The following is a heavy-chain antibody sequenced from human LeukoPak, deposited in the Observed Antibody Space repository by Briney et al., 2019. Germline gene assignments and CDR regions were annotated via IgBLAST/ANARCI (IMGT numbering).Heavy chain of an antibody. CDR1: GVSITSYY. V-gene: IGHV4-4*09. CDR3: ARHAGTLIAAAIKS. Sequence: SETLSLTCTVPGVSITSYYWSWIRQPPGKGLEWIGYVYTSGSTNYNPSLKSRVTISVDTSKNQFSLKLSSVTAADTAVYYCARHAGTLIAAAIKSWGQGTLVTVSS. CDR2: VYTSGST. J-gene: IGHJ4*02. D-gene: IGHD6-13*01.